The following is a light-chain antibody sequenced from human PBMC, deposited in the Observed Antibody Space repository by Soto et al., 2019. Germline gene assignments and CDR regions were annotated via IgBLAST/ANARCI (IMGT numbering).Light chain of an antibody. CDR2: KAS. CDR3: QQRDDWVS. Sequence: DIQMTQSPSTLSGSVGDRVTITCRASQTISSWLAWYQQKPGKAPKLLIYKASTLKSGVPSRFSGSGSGTDFTLTISSLEPEDFAVYYCQQRDDWVSFGGGTKVEIK. V-gene: IGKV1-5*03. CDR1: QTISSW. J-gene: IGKJ4*01.